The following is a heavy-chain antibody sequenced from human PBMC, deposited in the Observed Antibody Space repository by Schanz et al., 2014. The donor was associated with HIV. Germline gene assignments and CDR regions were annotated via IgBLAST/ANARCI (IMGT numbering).Heavy chain of an antibody. CDR3: ARGGLRWHPEWLDY. CDR2: ISYDGSA. J-gene: IGHJ4*02. Sequence: QVHLVESGGGVVQPGRSLRLSCEVSGFSFSNFGMHWVRQAPGKGLEWVAFISYDGSAQYEDSLKGRFFISRDNSKNTLYLQMNSLRAEDTAVYYCARGGLRWHPEWLDYWGQGTLVTVSS. D-gene: IGHD4-17*01. V-gene: IGHV3-30*03. CDR1: GFSFSNFG.